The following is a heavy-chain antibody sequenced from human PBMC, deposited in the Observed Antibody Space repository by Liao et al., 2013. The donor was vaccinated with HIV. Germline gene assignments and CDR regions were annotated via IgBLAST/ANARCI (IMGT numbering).Heavy chain of an antibody. CDR2: IYYTGRT. D-gene: IGHD3-3*01. J-gene: IGHJ3*02. CDR3: ARDYYDFWSGYSTPDAFDI. V-gene: IGHV4-39*02. CDR1: GASISSFTYY. Sequence: QLQLQESGPGLVKPSETLSLTCTVSGASISSFTYYWDWIRQRPGKGLEWIGSIYYTGRTYYNPSLKSRVRISVDASKNHFSLKLSSVTAADTAVYYCARDYYDFWSGYSTPDAFDIWGQGTMVIVSS.